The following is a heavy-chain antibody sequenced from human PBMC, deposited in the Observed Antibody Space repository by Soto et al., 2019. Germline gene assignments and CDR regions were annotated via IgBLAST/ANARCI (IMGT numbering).Heavy chain of an antibody. Sequence: SETLSLTCTVSGGSISSYYWSWIRQPPGKGLEWIGYIYYSGSTNYNPSLKSRVTISVDTSKNQFSLKLSSVTAADTAVYYCARWPQLEPRFDYWGQGTLVTVSS. CDR2: IYYSGST. D-gene: IGHD1-1*01. CDR1: GGSISSYY. V-gene: IGHV4-59*01. J-gene: IGHJ4*02. CDR3: ARWPQLEPRFDY.